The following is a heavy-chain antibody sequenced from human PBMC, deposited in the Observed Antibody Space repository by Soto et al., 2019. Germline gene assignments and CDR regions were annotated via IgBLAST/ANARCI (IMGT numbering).Heavy chain of an antibody. J-gene: IGHJ4*02. CDR1: GFTFSSYA. D-gene: IGHD6-19*01. V-gene: IGHV3-30-3*01. Sequence: QVQLVESGGGVVQPGRSLRLSCAASGFTFSSYAMHWVRQAPGKGLEWVAVISYDGSNKYYADSVKGRFTISRDNSKNTLYLQMNSLRAEDTAVYYCARTAAYSSGWAPFDYWGQGTLVTVSS. CDR2: ISYDGSNK. CDR3: ARTAAYSSGWAPFDY.